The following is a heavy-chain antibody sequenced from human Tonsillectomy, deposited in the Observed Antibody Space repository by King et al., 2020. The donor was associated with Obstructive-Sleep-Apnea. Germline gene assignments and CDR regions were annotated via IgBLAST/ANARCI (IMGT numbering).Heavy chain of an antibody. V-gene: IGHV3-43*01. J-gene: IGHJ4*02. CDR2: IIWDGGST. CDR3: AKDPSGYSYSYFFDY. Sequence: VQLVESGGVVVQPGGSLRLSCVVSGFTFDDYTIHWVRQAPGKGLEWVSLIIWDGGSTYYADSVKGRFTISRDNSKNSLYLQMNSLRSEDTALYFCAKDPSGYSYSYFFDYWGQGTLVTVSS. CDR1: GFTFDDYT. D-gene: IGHD5-18*01.